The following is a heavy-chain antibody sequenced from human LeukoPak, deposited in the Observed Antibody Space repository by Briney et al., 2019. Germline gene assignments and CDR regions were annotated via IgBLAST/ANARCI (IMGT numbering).Heavy chain of an antibody. CDR3: AKDGGGNPGWYFDL. D-gene: IGHD4-23*01. Sequence: GGSLRLSCVASGFTFSTYSMNWVRQAPGKGLEWVSAISGSGGSTYYADSVKGRFTISRDNSKNTLYLQMNSLRAEDTAVYYCAKDGGGNPGWYFDLWGRGALVTVSS. V-gene: IGHV3-23*01. CDR2: ISGSGGST. J-gene: IGHJ2*01. CDR1: GFTFSTYS.